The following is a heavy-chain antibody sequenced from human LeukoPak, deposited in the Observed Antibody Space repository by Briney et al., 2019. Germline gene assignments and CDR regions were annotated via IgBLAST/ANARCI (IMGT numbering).Heavy chain of an antibody. V-gene: IGHV4-59*01. Sequence: SETLSLTCTVSGGSISSYYWSWIRQPPGKGLEWIGYIYYSGSTNYNPSLKSRVTISVDTSKNQFSLKLSSVTAADTAVYYCAREVKDYFDYWGQGTLVTVSS. J-gene: IGHJ4*02. CDR2: IYYSGST. CDR3: AREVKDYFDY. CDR1: GGSISSYY. D-gene: IGHD4-23*01.